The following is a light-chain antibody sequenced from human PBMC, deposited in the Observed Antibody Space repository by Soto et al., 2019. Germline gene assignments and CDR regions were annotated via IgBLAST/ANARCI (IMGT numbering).Light chain of an antibody. J-gene: IGKJ4*01. V-gene: IGKV1-39*01. CDR3: QQGSRTLT. CDR2: GAS. CDR1: QSIDRY. Sequence: DFQMTQSPSSLSASVGDRVTITCRASQSIDRYLNWYQQKPGTAPKLLISGASSLRSGVPSRFSGSGSGTDFTLTINSLQPEDLATYYCQQGSRTLTFGGGTKVEIK.